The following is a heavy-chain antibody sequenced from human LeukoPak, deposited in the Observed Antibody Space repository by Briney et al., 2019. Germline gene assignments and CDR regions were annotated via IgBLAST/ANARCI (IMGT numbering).Heavy chain of an antibody. J-gene: IGHJ4*02. D-gene: IGHD3-10*01. CDR2: ISGSGYRI. Sequence: PGGSLRLSCAASGFTFSSDDMNWVRQAPGKGLEWVSYISGSGYRIYYAGSVKGRFTISRDNTKKSLYLQMNSLRAEDTAIYYCAREGSSYAPSQPFFSDYWGQGTLVTVSS. CDR1: GFTFSSDD. V-gene: IGHV3-48*03. CDR3: AREGSSYAPSQPFFSDY.